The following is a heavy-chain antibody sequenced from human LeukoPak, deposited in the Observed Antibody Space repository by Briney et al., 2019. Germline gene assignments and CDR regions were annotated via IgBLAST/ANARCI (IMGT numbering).Heavy chain of an antibody. CDR2: ISDSGVST. D-gene: IGHD1-7*01. CDR1: GFTFRSYA. J-gene: IGHJ3*01. Sequence: GGSLRLSCAASGFTFRSYAVTWVRQAPGKGLEWVSTISDSGVSTHYADSVKGRFTISRDNSKNTLYLQMNSLGAEDTALYYCARDRTGNYDAFDVWGQGTTVTVSS. V-gene: IGHV3-23*01. CDR3: ARDRTGNYDAFDV.